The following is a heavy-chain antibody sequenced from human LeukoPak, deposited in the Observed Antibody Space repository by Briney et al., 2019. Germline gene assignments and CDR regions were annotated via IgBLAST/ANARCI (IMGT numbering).Heavy chain of an antibody. Sequence: ASVKVSCKASGYTFTNYGVSWVRQAPGQGLEWMGWISGYNGYTNYAQKFQFRVTMTTDTSTSTAYMELRSLTSDDTAVYYCARVSVAAGDDYWGQGTLVTVSS. J-gene: IGHJ4*02. V-gene: IGHV1-18*01. CDR2: ISGYNGYT. CDR3: ARVSVAAGDDY. D-gene: IGHD6-13*01. CDR1: GYTFTNYG.